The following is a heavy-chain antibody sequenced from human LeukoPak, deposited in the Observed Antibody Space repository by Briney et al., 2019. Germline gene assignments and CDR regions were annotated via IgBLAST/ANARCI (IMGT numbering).Heavy chain of an antibody. CDR1: GYTFTSYG. CDR2: ISAYNGNT. CDR3: ARAVSSGWYEWNYYYYGMDV. Sequence: ASVKVSCKASGYTFTSYGISWVRQAPGQGLEWMGWISAYNGNTNYAQELQGRVTMTTDTSTSTAYMELRSLRSDDTAVYYCARAVSSGWYEWNYYYYGMDVWGQGTTVTVSS. D-gene: IGHD6-19*01. J-gene: IGHJ6*02. V-gene: IGHV1-18*01.